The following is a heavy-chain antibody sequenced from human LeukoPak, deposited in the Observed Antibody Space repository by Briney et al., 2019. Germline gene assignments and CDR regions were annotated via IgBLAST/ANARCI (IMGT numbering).Heavy chain of an antibody. Sequence: GGSLRLSCAASGFTFSSYGMQWVRQAPGKGLEWVAVISYDGSNKYYADSVKGRFTISRDNSKNTLYLQMNSLRAEDTAVYYCANSAYYYDSSGYFDYWGQGTLVTVS. V-gene: IGHV3-30*18. CDR2: ISYDGSNK. J-gene: IGHJ4*02. CDR3: ANSAYYYDSSGYFDY. D-gene: IGHD3-22*01. CDR1: GFTFSSYG.